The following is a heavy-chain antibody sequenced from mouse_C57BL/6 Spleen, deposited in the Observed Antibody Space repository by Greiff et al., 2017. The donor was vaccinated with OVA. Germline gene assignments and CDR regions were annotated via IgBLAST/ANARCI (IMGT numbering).Heavy chain of an antibody. CDR3: ARAVYSNYYFDY. CDR2: IYPGSGST. Sequence: QVQLQQPGAELVKPGASVTMSCKASGYTFTSYWITWVKQRPGQGLEWIGDIYPGSGSTNYNEKFKSKATLTVDTSSSTAYMQLSSLTSEDSAVYYCARAVYSNYYFDYWGQGTTLTVSS. V-gene: IGHV1-55*01. CDR1: GYTFTSYW. J-gene: IGHJ2*01. D-gene: IGHD2-5*01.